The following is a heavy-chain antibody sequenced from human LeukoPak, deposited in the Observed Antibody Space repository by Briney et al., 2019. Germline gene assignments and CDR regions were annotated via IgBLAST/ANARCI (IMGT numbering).Heavy chain of an antibody. CDR2: INPSGGTT. Sequence: ASVKASCKASGYPVTSYYMHCVRQSPGQGLGCWGIINPSGGTTRYAQKFQGRVSMTRDMSTSTVYMELSSLRSEQTSVYYCARDRGSGIVVVPAARFDPWGQGTLVTVSS. J-gene: IGHJ5*02. CDR1: GYPVTSYY. CDR3: ARDRGSGIVVVPAARFDP. V-gene: IGHV1-46*01. D-gene: IGHD2-2*01.